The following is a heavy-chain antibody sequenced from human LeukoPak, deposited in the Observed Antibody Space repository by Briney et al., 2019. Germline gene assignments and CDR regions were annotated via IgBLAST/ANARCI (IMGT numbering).Heavy chain of an antibody. Sequence: QPGGSLILSCAASGFTFSSYGMSWVRQAPGKGLEWVSGISGSGGSTYYADSVKGRFTISRDNSKNTLYLQMNSLRAEDTAVYYCAKDLSDPVMVIDSWGQGTLVTVSS. V-gene: IGHV3-23*01. CDR2: ISGSGGST. CDR3: AKDLSDPVMVIDS. J-gene: IGHJ4*02. D-gene: IGHD5-18*01. CDR1: GFTFSSYG.